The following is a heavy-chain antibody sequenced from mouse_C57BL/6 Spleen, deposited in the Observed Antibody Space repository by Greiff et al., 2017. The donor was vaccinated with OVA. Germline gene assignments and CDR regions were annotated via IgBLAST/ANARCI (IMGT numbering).Heavy chain of an antibody. D-gene: IGHD4-1*01. J-gene: IGHJ2*01. CDR3: ARLRTGYYFDY. Sequence: VQLKQSGPELVKPGASVKMSCKASGYTFTDYNMHWVKQSHGKSLEWIGYINTNTGGTSYNQKFKGKATLTVNKSSSTAYMELRSLTSADSAVYYCARLRTGYYFDYWGQGTTLTVSS. V-gene: IGHV1-22*01. CDR2: INTNTGGT. CDR1: GYTFTDYN.